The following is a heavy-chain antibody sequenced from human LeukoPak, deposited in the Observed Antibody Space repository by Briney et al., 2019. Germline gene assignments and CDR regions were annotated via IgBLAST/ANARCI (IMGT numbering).Heavy chain of an antibody. V-gene: IGHV3-74*01. Sequence: GGSLRLSCAASRFTFSSYWMHWVRQAPGKGLVWVSRINSDGSSTNYADSVKGRFTISRDNAKNTLYLQMNSLRAEDTAVYYCARDWDTDGMDVWGQGILVTVSS. CDR3: ARDWDTDGMDV. CDR1: RFTFSSYW. J-gene: IGHJ4*02. CDR2: INSDGSST. D-gene: IGHD2-8*01.